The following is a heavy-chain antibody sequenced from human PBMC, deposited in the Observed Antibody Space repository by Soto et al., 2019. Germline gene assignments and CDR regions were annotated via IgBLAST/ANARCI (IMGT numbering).Heavy chain of an antibody. CDR1: GYSISSSNW. Sequence: QVQLQESGPGLVKPSDTLALTCAVSGYSISSSNWWGWIRQPPGKGLEWIGYIYYSGSTYYNPSLKSRVAMSVDTSKNQFCLKLSSVTAVDTAVYYCARIRDSSGFDYWGQGTLVTVSS. D-gene: IGHD3-22*01. V-gene: IGHV4-28*01. CDR3: ARIRDSSGFDY. CDR2: IYYSGST. J-gene: IGHJ4*02.